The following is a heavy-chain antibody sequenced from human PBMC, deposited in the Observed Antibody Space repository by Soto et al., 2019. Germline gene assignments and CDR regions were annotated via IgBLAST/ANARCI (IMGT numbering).Heavy chain of an antibody. J-gene: IGHJ6*02. CDR2: IDYSGST. V-gene: IGHV4-30-4*01. Sequence: QVQLQESGPGLVKPSQTLSLTCSVSGGSITNTDYYWNWIRQSPGKGLEWIGSIDYSGSTYYNPSLKSRVIISADTSKNLFSLKLRSVTAADTALYFCARDGPYYYGMVVWGQGTTVTVSS. CDR3: ARDGPYYYGMVV. CDR1: GGSITNTDYY.